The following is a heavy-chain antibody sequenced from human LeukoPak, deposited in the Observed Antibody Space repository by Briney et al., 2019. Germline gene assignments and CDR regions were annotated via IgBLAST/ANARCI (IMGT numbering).Heavy chain of an antibody. V-gene: IGHV4-30-2*01. D-gene: IGHD2-8*01. CDR2: IYHSGST. J-gene: IGHJ4*02. CDR1: GGSISSGGYS. Sequence: SETLSLTCAVSGGSISSGGYSWSWIRQPPGKGLEWIGYIYHSGSTYYNPSLKSRVTISVDTSKNQFSLKLSSVTAADTAVYYCASRLANAPFDYWGQGTLVTVSS. CDR3: ASRLANAPFDY.